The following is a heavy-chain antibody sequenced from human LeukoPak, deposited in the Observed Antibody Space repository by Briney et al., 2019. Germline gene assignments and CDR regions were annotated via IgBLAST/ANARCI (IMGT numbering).Heavy chain of an antibody. CDR3: AILGVGYCSGGSCYPDYYFDY. Sequence: ASVKVSCKASGYTFTGYYMHWVRQAPGQGLEWMGWINPNSGGTKYPQNFQGRVTITRETSISTAYMELSRLRSDDTAVYYCAILGVGYCSGGSCYPDYYFDYWGQGTLVTVSS. CDR2: INPNSGGT. CDR1: GYTFTGYY. J-gene: IGHJ4*02. D-gene: IGHD2-15*01. V-gene: IGHV1-2*02.